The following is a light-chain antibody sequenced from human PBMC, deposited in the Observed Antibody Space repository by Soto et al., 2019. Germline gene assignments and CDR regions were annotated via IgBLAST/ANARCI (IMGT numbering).Light chain of an antibody. J-gene: IGLJ2*01. Sequence: QSALTQPASVSGSPGQSITISCTGTSSDVGSYNLVSWYQQHPGKAPKLMIYEDIERPSGVSNRFSGSKCGNTASLTISGLQTEDEADYYCCSYAGGTSVVFGGGTKLTVL. V-gene: IGLV2-23*01. CDR3: CSYAGGTSVV. CDR1: SSDVGSYNL. CDR2: EDI.